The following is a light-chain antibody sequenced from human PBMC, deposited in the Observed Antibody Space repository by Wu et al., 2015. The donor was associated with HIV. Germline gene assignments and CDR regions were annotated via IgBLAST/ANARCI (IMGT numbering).Light chain of an antibody. CDR2: GAS. CDR3: QQYGSSPYT. J-gene: IGKJ2*01. Sequence: EIVMTQSPATLSVSPGERATLSCRASQNINTNLAWYQQKPGQAPRLLFYGASTRATGIPARFSGSGSGTDFTLTISRLDPEDFAVYYCQQYGSSPYTFGQGTRLEIK. V-gene: IGKV3-15*01. CDR1: QNINTN.